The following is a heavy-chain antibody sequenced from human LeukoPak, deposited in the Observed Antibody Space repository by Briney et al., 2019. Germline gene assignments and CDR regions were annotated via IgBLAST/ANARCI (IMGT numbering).Heavy chain of an antibody. CDR3: ARADYDSSSYYYYGMDV. Sequence: GGSLRLSCAASGFTFSSYGMNWVRQAPGKGLEWVSSISSSSSYIYYADSVKGRFTISRDNAKNTLYLQMNSLRAEDTAVYYCARADYDSSSYYYYGMDVWGQGTTVTVSS. CDR2: ISSSSSYI. J-gene: IGHJ6*02. CDR1: GFTFSSYG. D-gene: IGHD3-22*01. V-gene: IGHV3-21*01.